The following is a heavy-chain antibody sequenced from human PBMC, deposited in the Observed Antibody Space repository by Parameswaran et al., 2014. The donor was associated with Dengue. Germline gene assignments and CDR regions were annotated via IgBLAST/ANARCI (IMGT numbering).Heavy chain of an antibody. CDR3: ARRRDYGSGSYHYYYGMDV. V-gene: IGHV4-59*08. D-gene: IGHD3-10*01. CDR2: IYYSGST. Sequence: WIRQPPGKGLEWIGYIYYSGSTNYNPSLKSRVTISVDTSKNQFSLKLSSVTAADTAVYYCARRRDYGSGSYHYYYGMDVWGQGTTVTVSS. J-gene: IGHJ6*02.